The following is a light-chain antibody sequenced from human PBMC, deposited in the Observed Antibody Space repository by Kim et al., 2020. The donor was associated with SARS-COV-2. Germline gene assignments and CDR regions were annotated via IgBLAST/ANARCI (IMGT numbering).Light chain of an antibody. V-gene: IGLV1-40*01. Sequence: RVTITCTGSSSNIGAGFEVHWYQQLPGTAPKLLIYDNINRPSGVPDRFSGSKSGTSASLAITGLQAQDEADYYCQSYDNSLSGYVFGTGTKVTVL. J-gene: IGLJ1*01. CDR2: DNI. CDR3: QSYDNSLSGYV. CDR1: SSNIGAGFE.